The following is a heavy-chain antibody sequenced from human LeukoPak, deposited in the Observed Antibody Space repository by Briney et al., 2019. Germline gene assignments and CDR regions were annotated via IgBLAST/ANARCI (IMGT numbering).Heavy chain of an antibody. V-gene: IGHV1-24*01. CDR1: GYTLTELS. CDR2: FDPEDGET. J-gene: IGHJ4*02. CDR3: ATDLPWSSSWYGVGY. Sequence: ASVKVSCKVSGYTLTELSMHWVRQAPGNGLEWMGGFDPEDGETIYAQKFQGRVTMTEDTSTDTAYMELSSLRSEDTAVYYCATDLPWSSSWYGVGYWGQGTLVTVSS. D-gene: IGHD6-13*01.